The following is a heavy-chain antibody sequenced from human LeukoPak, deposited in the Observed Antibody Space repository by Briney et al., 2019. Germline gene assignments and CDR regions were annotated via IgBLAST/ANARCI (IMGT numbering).Heavy chain of an antibody. V-gene: IGHV1-18*04. CDR1: GYTFTSYG. D-gene: IGHD2-2*01. CDR3: ARYPYCSSTSCSFDY. Sequence: ASVKVSCKASGYTFTSYGISWVRQAPGQGLEWMGWISAYNGNTNYAQKLQGRVTMTTDTSTSTAYMELRSLRSDDTAAYYCARYPYCSSTSCSFDYWGQGTLVTVSS. J-gene: IGHJ4*02. CDR2: ISAYNGNT.